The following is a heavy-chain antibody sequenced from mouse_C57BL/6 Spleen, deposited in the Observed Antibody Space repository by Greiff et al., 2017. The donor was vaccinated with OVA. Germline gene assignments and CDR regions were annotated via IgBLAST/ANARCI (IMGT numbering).Heavy chain of an antibody. Sequence: EVKLMESGPGMVKPSQSLSLTCTVTGYSITSGYDWHWIRHFPGNKLEWMGYISYSGSTNYNPSLKSRISITHDTSKNHFFLKLNSVTTEYTATYYCARAYDYGWFAYWGKGTLVTVSA. CDR2: ISYSGST. CDR1: GYSITSGYD. J-gene: IGHJ3*01. D-gene: IGHD2-4*01. CDR3: ARAYDYGWFAY. V-gene: IGHV3-1*01.